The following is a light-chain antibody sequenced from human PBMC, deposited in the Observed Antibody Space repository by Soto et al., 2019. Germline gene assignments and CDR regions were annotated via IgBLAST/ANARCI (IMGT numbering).Light chain of an antibody. CDR2: EGS. CDR1: SSDVGSYNF. V-gene: IGLV2-23*01. CDR3: CSYAGSSTWV. J-gene: IGLJ3*02. Sequence: QSALTQPASVSGSPGQSITISCTGTSSDVGSYNFVSWYQQHPGKAPKLMIYEGSKRPSGVSNRFSGSKSGNTASLTISGLQAEDEADYYCCSYAGSSTWVFGGGTKVPS.